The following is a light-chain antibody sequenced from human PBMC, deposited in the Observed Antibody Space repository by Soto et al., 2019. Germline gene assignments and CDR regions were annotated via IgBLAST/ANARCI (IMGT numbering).Light chain of an antibody. CDR1: SSNFGAGYD. CDR2: GNS. V-gene: IGLV1-40*01. Sequence: QAVVTQPPSVSGAPGQRVTISCTGSSSNFGAGYDVQWYQLLPGTAPKLLIYGNSNRPSGVPDRFSGSKSGTSASLAITGLQAEDEADYYCQSYDSSLPDVFGTGTKVTVL. CDR3: QSYDSSLPDV. J-gene: IGLJ1*01.